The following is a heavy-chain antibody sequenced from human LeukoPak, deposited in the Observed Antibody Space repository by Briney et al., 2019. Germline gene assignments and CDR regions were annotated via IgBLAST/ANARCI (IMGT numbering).Heavy chain of an antibody. D-gene: IGHD1/OR15-1a*01. CDR2: IYYSGST. CDR3: ARRSTNGPPYYLEY. V-gene: IGHV4-59*08. CDR1: GGSISNYY. Sequence: SETLSLTCTVSGGSISNYYWTWIRQPPGKGLEWIGYIYYSGSTNYNPSLESRVSMSVDTSNNQFSLKLNSVTTADTAVYYCARRSTNGPPYYLEYWGQGTPVTVSS. J-gene: IGHJ4*02.